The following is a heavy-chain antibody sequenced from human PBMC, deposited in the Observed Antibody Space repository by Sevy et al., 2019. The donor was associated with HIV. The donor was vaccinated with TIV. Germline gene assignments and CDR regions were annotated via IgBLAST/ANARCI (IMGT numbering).Heavy chain of an antibody. Sequence: ASVKVSCKASGYSFTGYFIHWVRQAPGQGLEWMGWINPSSGGTMSAQKFHDKVTMTRDTSINTAYLELSRLGSDDTVVYYWARELDDFWSGYQFWGQGTLVTVSS. CDR2: INPSSGGT. J-gene: IGHJ4*02. D-gene: IGHD3-3*01. CDR3: ARELDDFWSGYQF. V-gene: IGHV1-2*02. CDR1: GYSFTGYF.